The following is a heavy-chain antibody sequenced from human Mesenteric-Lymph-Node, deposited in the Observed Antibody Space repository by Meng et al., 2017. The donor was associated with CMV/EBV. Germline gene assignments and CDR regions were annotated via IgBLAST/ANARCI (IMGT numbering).Heavy chain of an antibody. CDR1: FGPLSSGPL. CDR3: ARVGRVTGTFFDY. CDR2: IYHNEYT. Sequence: AFSFGPLSSGPLLSWVRQPPGKGLEWIGEIYHNEYTNNNPSLRSRVTMSVDNSKNQFSLKLTSMTAADTAVYYCARVGRVTGTFFDYWGQGILVTVSS. J-gene: IGHJ4*02. V-gene: IGHV4-4*02. D-gene: IGHD1-1*01.